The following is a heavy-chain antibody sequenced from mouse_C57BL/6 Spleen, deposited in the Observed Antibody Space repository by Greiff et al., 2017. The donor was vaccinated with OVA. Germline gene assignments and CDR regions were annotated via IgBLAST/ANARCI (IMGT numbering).Heavy chain of an antibody. CDR1: GFTFSSYA. Sequence: EVQVVESGGGLVKPGGSLKLSCAASGFTFSSYAMSWVRQTPEKRLEWVATISDGGSYTYYPDNVKGRFTISRDNAKNNLYLQMSHLKSEDTAMYYCVRGSYEVYFDYWGQGTTLTVSS. J-gene: IGHJ2*01. CDR2: ISDGGSYT. CDR3: VRGSYEVYFDY. V-gene: IGHV5-4*01. D-gene: IGHD2-3*01.